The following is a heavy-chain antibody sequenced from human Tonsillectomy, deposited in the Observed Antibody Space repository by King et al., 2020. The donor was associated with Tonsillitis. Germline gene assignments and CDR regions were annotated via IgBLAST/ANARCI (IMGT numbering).Heavy chain of an antibody. CDR1: GFTFDDYA. CDR3: AKEAYYDFWSGPDS. J-gene: IGHJ4*02. D-gene: IGHD3-3*01. V-gene: IGHV3-9*01. CDR2: IRWNSGRV. Sequence: VQLVESGGGLVEPGRSLRLSCAASGFTFDDYAMHWVRQAPGKGLEWVAGIRWNSGRVGYADSVKGRFTISRDNAKNSLYLQMNSLRAEDTALYYCAKEAYYDFWSGPDSWGQGTLVTVSS.